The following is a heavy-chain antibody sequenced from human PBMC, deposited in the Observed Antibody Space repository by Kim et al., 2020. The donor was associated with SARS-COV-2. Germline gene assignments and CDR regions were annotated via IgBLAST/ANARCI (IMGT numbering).Heavy chain of an antibody. Sequence: GGSLRLSCAASGFTFSSYSMNWVRQAPGKGLEWVSSISSSSSYIYYADSVKGRFTISRDNAKNSLYLQMNSLRAEDTAVYYCARGFRYYDILTGYSSPRYDFDDWGQGTLVTVSS. CDR3: ARGFRYYDILTGYSSPRYDFDD. J-gene: IGHJ4*02. CDR1: GFTFSSYS. CDR2: ISSSSSYI. V-gene: IGHV3-21*01. D-gene: IGHD3-9*01.